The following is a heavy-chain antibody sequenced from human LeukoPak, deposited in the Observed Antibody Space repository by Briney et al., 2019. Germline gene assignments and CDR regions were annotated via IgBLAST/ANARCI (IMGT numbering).Heavy chain of an antibody. D-gene: IGHD3-10*01. CDR3: ARFVSHYGSGSYSLMDV. CDR1: GYTFTSYG. J-gene: IGHJ6*03. V-gene: IGHV1-18*01. Sequence: ASVKVSCKASGYTFTSYGISWVRQAPGQGLEWMGWISAYNGNTNYAQKLQGRVTMTTDTSTSTAYMGLRSLRSDDTAVYYCARFVSHYGSGSYSLMDVWGKGTTVTVSS. CDR2: ISAYNGNT.